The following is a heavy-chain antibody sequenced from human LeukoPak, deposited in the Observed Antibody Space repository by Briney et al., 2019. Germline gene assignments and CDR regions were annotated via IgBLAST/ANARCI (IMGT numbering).Heavy chain of an antibody. CDR2: TYYRSKWYN. V-gene: IGHV6-1*01. J-gene: IGHJ4*02. Sequence: SQTLSLTCAISGDSVSSNSATWTWIRLSPSRGLEWLGRTYYRSKWYNDYAVSVKSRITINPDTSKNQFSLQLNSVTPEDTAVYYCARDAGYSSGWAFDYWGQGTLVTVSS. CDR3: ARDAGYSSGWAFDY. CDR1: GDSVSSNSAT. D-gene: IGHD6-19*01.